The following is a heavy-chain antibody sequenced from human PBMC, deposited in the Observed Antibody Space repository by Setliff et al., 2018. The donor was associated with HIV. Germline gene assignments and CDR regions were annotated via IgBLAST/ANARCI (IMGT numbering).Heavy chain of an antibody. CDR3: ARAKVDYNFWSGVDY. J-gene: IGHJ4*02. CDR2: INSGSNTI. V-gene: IGHV3-11*04. CDR1: GFMFRNYY. D-gene: IGHD3-3*01. Sequence: SGGSLRLSCAASGFMFRNYYMAWIRQAPGKGLEWISYINSGSNTISYADSVRGRFSISRDNAKNSLYLQMNSLRAEDTAVYYCARAKVDYNFWSGVDYWGQGALVTVSS.